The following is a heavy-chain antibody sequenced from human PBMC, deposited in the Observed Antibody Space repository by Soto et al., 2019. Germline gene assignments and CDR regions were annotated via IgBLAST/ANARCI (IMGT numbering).Heavy chain of an antibody. CDR1: NGSISNYY. Sequence: SETLSLTCTVSNGSISNYYWTWIRQPPGKGLEWIGFVYYSGSTNYNPSLKSRVTISLHTSKNQFSLKLSSVTAADTAVYYCARAPRDAIPDCWGQGTLVTVSS. CDR2: VYYSGST. D-gene: IGHD2-2*01. V-gene: IGHV4-59*01. J-gene: IGHJ4*02. CDR3: ARAPRDAIPDC.